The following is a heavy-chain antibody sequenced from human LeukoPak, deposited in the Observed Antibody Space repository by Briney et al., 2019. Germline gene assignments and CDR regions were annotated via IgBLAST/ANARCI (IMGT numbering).Heavy chain of an antibody. D-gene: IGHD3-22*01. CDR2: INHSGST. V-gene: IGHV4-39*07. J-gene: IGHJ4*02. Sequence: PSETLSLTCTVSGVSITSSNYYWGWIRQPPGKGLEWIGEINHSGSTNYNPSLKSRVTISVDTSKNQFSLKLSSVTAADTAVYYCARGHYYDSRSDYWGQGTLVTVS. CDR1: GVSITSSNYY. CDR3: ARGHYYDSRSDY.